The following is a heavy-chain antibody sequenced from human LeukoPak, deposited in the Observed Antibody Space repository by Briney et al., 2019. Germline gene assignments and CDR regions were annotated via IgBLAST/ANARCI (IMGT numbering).Heavy chain of an antibody. D-gene: IGHD6-25*01. J-gene: IGHJ4*02. V-gene: IGHV3-33*08. CDR2: IYYDGSNK. CDR3: ARDSGGSGFDS. Sequence: GGSLRLSCAASGFTFSSYWMSWVRQAPGKGLEWVAVIYYDGSNKYYADSVKGRFTISRDNSKNTLYLQMNSLRAEDAAVYYCARDSGGSGFDSWGQGTLVTVSS. CDR1: GFTFSSYW.